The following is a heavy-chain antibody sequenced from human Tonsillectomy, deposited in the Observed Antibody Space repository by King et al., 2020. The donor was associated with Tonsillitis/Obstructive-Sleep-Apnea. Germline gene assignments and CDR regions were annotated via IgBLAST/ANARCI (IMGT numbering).Heavy chain of an antibody. V-gene: IGHV3-53*01. Sequence: VQLVESGGGLIQPGGSLRLSCAASGFTVSSNYMSWVRQAPGKGLEWVSVIYSGGSTYYADSVKGRFTISRDNSKNTLYLQMNSLRAEDTAVYYCASFWSGSYPGSRVNDYWGQGTLVTVSS. J-gene: IGHJ4*02. CDR3: ASFWSGSYPGSRVNDY. CDR2: IYSGGST. D-gene: IGHD3-3*01. CDR1: GFTVSSNY.